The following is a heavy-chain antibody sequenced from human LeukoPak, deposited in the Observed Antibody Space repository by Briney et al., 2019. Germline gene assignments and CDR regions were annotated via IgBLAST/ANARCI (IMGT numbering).Heavy chain of an antibody. CDR2: ISSSCSYI. V-gene: IGHV3-21*01. Sequence: GGSLRLSCAASGFTFSSYSMNWVRQAPGKGLEWVSSISSSCSYIYYADSVKGRFTISRDNAKNSLYLQMNSLRAEDTAVYYCARDGDLTGYYNWFDPWGQGTLVTVSS. CDR3: ARDGDLTGYYNWFDP. CDR1: GFTFSSYS. D-gene: IGHD3-9*01. J-gene: IGHJ5*02.